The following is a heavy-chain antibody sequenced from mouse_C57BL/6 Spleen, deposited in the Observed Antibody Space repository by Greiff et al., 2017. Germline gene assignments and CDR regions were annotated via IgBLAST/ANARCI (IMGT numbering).Heavy chain of an antibody. V-gene: IGHV1-74*01. D-gene: IGHD2-10*01. CDR1: GYTFTSYW. CDR3: GRSYWYVEG. Sequence: QVQLQQPGAELVKPGASVKVSCKASGYTFTSYWMHWVKQRPGQGLEWIGRIDPSDGDTNYNQKFKGKATLTVDKSSSTAYMQLSSLTSEDSAVCDGGRSYWYVEGWGTGATVTVSS. CDR2: IDPSDGDT. J-gene: IGHJ1*03.